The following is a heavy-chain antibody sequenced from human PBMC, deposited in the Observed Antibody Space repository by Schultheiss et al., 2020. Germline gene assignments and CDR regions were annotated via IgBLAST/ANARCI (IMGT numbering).Heavy chain of an antibody. CDR2: IYHSGST. J-gene: IGHJ2*01. CDR1: GDSIRSYY. D-gene: IGHD3-22*01. Sequence: SETLSLTCNVSGDSIRSYYWSWIRQPPGKGLEWIGYIYHSGSTNYNPSLRSRVTISIDTSKNQFSLKLSSVTAADTAVYYCARGPRRRITIIVRDWYFDLWGRGTLVTVSS. CDR3: ARGPRRRITIIVRDWYFDL. V-gene: IGHV4-59*01.